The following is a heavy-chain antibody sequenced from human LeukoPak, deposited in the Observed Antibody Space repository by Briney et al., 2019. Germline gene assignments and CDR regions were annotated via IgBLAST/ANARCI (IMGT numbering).Heavy chain of an antibody. D-gene: IGHD1-26*01. J-gene: IGHJ3*02. CDR3: AKEGMGSEATTADGAFDI. Sequence: SETLSLTCTVSGGSISVYHWSWIRQPPGKGLEWIGYLYDTGMTNYSPSLKSRVTISVDTSNNQISLKLTSVTAADTATYFCAKEGMGSEATTADGAFDIWGQGTTVTVSS. V-gene: IGHV4-4*08. CDR1: GGSISVYH. CDR2: LYDTGMT.